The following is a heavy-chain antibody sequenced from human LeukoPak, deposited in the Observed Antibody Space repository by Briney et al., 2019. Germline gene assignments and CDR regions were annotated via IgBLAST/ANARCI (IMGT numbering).Heavy chain of an antibody. V-gene: IGHV4-4*07. D-gene: IGHD3-9*01. J-gene: IGHJ4*02. CDR2: IYTSGST. CDR3: ARGDYDILTGYSLFDY. CDR1: GGSISSYY. Sequence: SETLSLTCTDSGGSISSYYWSWIRQPAGKGLEWIGRIYTSGSTNYNPSLKSRVTMSVDTSKNQFSLKLSSVTAADTAVYYCARGDYDILTGYSLFDYWGQGTLVTVSS.